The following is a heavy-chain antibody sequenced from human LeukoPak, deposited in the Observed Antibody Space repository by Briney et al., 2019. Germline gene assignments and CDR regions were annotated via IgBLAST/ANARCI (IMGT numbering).Heavy chain of an antibody. CDR3: AKGLIAAAGKFDY. Sequence: GGSLRLSCAASGFTFSSYAMHWVRQAPGKGLEYVSAISSNGGSTYYANSVKGRFTISRDNAKNSLYLQMNSLRAEDTAVYYCAKGLIAAAGKFDYWGQGTLVTVSS. D-gene: IGHD6-13*01. V-gene: IGHV3-64*01. CDR1: GFTFSSYA. CDR2: ISSNGGST. J-gene: IGHJ4*02.